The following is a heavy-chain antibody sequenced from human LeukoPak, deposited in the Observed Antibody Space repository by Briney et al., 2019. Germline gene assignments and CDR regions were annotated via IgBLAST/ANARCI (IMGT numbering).Heavy chain of an antibody. CDR1: GYSFTSYW. Sequence: GESLKISCKGSGYSFTSYWIGWVRQMPGKGLEWMGIIYPGDPDTRYSPSFQGQVTISADKSISTAYLQWSSLKASDTAMYYCAGSSSSWYLTGLVFDYWGQGTLVTVSS. CDR2: IYPGDPDT. V-gene: IGHV5-51*01. CDR3: AGSSSSWYLTGLVFDY. D-gene: IGHD6-13*01. J-gene: IGHJ4*02.